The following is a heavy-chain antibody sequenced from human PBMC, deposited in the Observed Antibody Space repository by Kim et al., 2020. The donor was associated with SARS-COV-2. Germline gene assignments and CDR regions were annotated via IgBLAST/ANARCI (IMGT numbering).Heavy chain of an antibody. V-gene: IGHV1-18*01. CDR2: ISAYNGNT. D-gene: IGHD4-17*01. CDR1: GYTFTSYG. Sequence: ASVKVSCKASGYTFTSYGISWVRQAPGQGLEWMGWISAYNGNTNYAQKLQGRVTMTTDTSTSTAYMELRSLRSDDTAVYYCARVNQVDYGDYGWFDPWGQGTLVTVSS. J-gene: IGHJ5*02. CDR3: ARVNQVDYGDYGWFDP.